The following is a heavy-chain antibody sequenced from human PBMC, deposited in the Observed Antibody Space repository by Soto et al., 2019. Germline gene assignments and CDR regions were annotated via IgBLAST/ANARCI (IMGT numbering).Heavy chain of an antibody. CDR2: ISNSGTSI. Sequence: PGGSLRLSCEASGFPFSDYHMSWIRQPPGKGLEWVSYISNSGTSIYYADSVKGRFTISRDNAKNSLYLQMNSLRAEDTALYYCARRGYSSSWYSFDPWGQGTLVTVSS. V-gene: IGHV3-11*01. CDR3: ARRGYSSSWYSFDP. D-gene: IGHD6-13*01. CDR1: GFPFSDYH. J-gene: IGHJ5*02.